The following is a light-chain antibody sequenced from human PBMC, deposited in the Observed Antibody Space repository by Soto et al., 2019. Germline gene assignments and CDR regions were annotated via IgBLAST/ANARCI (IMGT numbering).Light chain of an antibody. CDR3: QQSYSTPL. Sequence: DIQMTQSPSSLSASVGDRVTITCRASQSISTYLNWYQQKPGKAPHLLIYAASSLQSGVPSRFSGSGSGTDFTLTISSLQPEDFATYYCQQSYSTPLFGGGTKVDIK. CDR1: QSISTY. J-gene: IGKJ4*01. V-gene: IGKV1-39*01. CDR2: AAS.